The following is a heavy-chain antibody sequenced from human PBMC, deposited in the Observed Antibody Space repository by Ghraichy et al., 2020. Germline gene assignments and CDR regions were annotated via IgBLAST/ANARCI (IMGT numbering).Heavy chain of an antibody. CDR1: GYTFSSYW. V-gene: IGHV5-51*01. CDR3: ASSEYYGSGNWLTPFHY. D-gene: IGHD3-10*01. Sequence: GGSLRLSCQGSGYTFSSYWIGWVRQMPGKGLEWMGIIYPGGSDTRYSPSFQGQVTISADRSISTAYLQWSSLKASDTAMYYCASSEYYGSGNWLTPFHYWGQGTLVTVSS. CDR2: IYPGGSDT. J-gene: IGHJ4*02.